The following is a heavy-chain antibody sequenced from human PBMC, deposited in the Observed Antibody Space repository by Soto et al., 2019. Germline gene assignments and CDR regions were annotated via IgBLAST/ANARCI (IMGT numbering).Heavy chain of an antibody. V-gene: IGHV3-33*01. D-gene: IGHD3-10*01. J-gene: IGHJ6*03. CDR3: ARGLLWIGESYYMDV. CDR1: GFTFSSYG. CDR2: IWYDGSNK. Sequence: GGSLRLSCAASGFTFSSYGMHWVRQAPGKGLEWVAVIWYDGSNKYYADSVKGRFTISRDNSKNTLYLQMNSLRAEDTAVYYCARGLLWIGESYYMDVWGKGTTVTVSS.